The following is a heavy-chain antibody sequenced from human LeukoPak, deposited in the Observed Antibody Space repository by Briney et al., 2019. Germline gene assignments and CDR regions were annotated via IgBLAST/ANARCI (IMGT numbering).Heavy chain of an antibody. J-gene: IGHJ4*02. CDR3: ARDSGATFDY. CDR1: GFTFSNYW. CDR2: IKQDGSEK. D-gene: IGHD1-26*01. Sequence: PGGSLRLSCAASGFTFSNYWMSWVRQAPGKGLEWVANIKQDGSEKYYVDSVKGRFTISRDNAKNSLYLQMNGLRVEDTAVYYCARDSGATFDYWGQGTLVTVSS. V-gene: IGHV3-7*01.